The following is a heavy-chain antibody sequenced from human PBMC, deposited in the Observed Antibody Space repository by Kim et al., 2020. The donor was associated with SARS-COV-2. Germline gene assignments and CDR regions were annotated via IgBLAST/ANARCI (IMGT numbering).Heavy chain of an antibody. J-gene: IGHJ6*02. CDR2: ISSSGSTI. CDR1: GFTFSDYY. D-gene: IGHD3-9*01. CDR3: ARDTSRYFPLYYYYGMDV. V-gene: IGHV3-11*01. Sequence: GGSLRLSCAASGFTFSDYYMSWIRQAPGKGLEWVSYISSSGSTIYYADSVKGRFTISRDNAKNSLYLQMNSLRAEDTAVYYCARDTSRYFPLYYYYGMDVWGQGTTVTVSS.